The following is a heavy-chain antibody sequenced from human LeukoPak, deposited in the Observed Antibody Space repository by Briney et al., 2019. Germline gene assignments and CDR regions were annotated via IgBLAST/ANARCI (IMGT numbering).Heavy chain of an antibody. V-gene: IGHV1-69*13. CDR2: IIPIFGTA. CDR3: ARSVFYAFDI. J-gene: IGHJ3*02. Sequence: SVKVSCKASGGTLNTFVINWVRQAPGQGLEWMGGIIPIFGTANYAQKFQGRVTITADESTSTAYMELSSLRSEDTAVYYCARSVFYAFDIWGQGTMVTVSS. CDR1: GGTLNTFV.